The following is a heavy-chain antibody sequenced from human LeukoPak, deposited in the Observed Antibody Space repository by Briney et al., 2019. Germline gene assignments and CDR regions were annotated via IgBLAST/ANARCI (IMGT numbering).Heavy chain of an antibody. Sequence: SETLSLTCTVSGGSISSSSYYWGWIRQPPGKGLEWIGSIYYSGSTYYNPSLKSRVTISVDTSKNQFSLKLSSVTAADTAVYYCARTIRSLEPEFDYWGQGTLVTVSS. J-gene: IGHJ4*02. CDR1: GGSISSSSYY. CDR3: ARTIRSLEPEFDY. CDR2: IYYSGST. V-gene: IGHV4-39*01. D-gene: IGHD3-3*01.